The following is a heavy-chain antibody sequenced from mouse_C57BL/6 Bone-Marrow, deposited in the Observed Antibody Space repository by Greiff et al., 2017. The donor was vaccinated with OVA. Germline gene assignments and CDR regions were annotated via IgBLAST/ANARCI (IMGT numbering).Heavy chain of an antibody. CDR2: IDPSDSYT. Sequence: QVQLQQSGAELVKPGASVKLSCKASGYTFTSYWMQWVKQRPGQGLEWIGEIDPSDSYTNYNQKFKGKATLTVDTSSSTAYMQLSSLTSEDSAVYYCLRGSSSYWGQGTTLTVSS. J-gene: IGHJ2*01. D-gene: IGHD1-1*01. CDR1: GYTFTSYW. V-gene: IGHV1-50*01. CDR3: LRGSSSY.